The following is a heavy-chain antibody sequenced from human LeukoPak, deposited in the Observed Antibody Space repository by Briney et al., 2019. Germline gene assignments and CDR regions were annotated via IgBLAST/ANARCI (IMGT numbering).Heavy chain of an antibody. Sequence: SETLSLTCAVSGGSFSSGGYSWSWIRQPPGMGLEWIGYIYHSGSTYYNPSLNSRVTISVDRSKNHFSLRLSSVTAADTAVYYCARTTSNYDYYFDYWGQGTLVTVSS. J-gene: IGHJ4*02. CDR1: GGSFSSGGYS. V-gene: IGHV4-30-2*01. CDR3: ARTTSNYDYYFDY. D-gene: IGHD5-12*01. CDR2: IYHSGST.